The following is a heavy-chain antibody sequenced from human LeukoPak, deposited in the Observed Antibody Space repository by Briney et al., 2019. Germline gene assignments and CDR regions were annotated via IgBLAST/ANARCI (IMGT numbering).Heavy chain of an antibody. CDR1: GGSISSYY. J-gene: IGHJ4*02. CDR3: ARDGGHSSSWSRFDY. CDR2: IYYSGST. Sequence: SETLSLTCTGSGGSISSYYWSWIRQPPGKGLEWIGYIYYSGSTNYNPSLKSRVTISVDTSKNQFSLKLSSVTAADTAVYYCARDGGHSSSWSRFDYWGQGTLVTVSS. D-gene: IGHD6-13*01. V-gene: IGHV4-59*01.